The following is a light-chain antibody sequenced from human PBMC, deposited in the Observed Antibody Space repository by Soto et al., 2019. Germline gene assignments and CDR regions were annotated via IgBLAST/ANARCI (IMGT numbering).Light chain of an antibody. J-gene: IGLJ1*01. Sequence: QSALTQPASVSGSPGQSITISCTGTSSDVGGYNYVSWYQQHPGKAPKLMIYEVSNRPSGVSNRFSGSKSGNTASLTISGLKAEDEADYYCTSYTSSSDYVFGKGTKVTVL. V-gene: IGLV2-14*01. CDR1: SSDVGGYNY. CDR3: TSYTSSSDYV. CDR2: EVS.